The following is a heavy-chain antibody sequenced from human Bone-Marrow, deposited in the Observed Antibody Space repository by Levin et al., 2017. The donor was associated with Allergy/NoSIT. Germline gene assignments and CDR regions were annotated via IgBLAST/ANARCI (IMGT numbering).Heavy chain of an antibody. CDR2: ITGSGGRL. D-gene: IGHD3-10*01. CDR3: AKMKGAGSHYDYGMDV. V-gene: IGHV3-23*01. J-gene: IGHJ6*02. CDR1: GLAFRNFA. Sequence: GESLKISCTASGLAFRNFAMSWVRQAPGKGLEWVAAITGSGGRLFYGDSVKGRFSISRDTSKNTMYLQMNSLRPEDTAVYYCAKMKGAGSHYDYGMDVWGQGTTVTVSS.